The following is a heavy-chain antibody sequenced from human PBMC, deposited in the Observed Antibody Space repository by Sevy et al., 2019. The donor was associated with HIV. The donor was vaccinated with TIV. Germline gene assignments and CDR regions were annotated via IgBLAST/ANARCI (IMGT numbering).Heavy chain of an antibody. CDR3: AREAYYYDSREENWFDP. D-gene: IGHD3-22*01. Sequence: GGSLRLSCKVSGFTFGVYTMHGIGQAPGKGREWVSSISRTTPTYYADAGRGRLTSSRDNAKNSLYLEMNSLRDDDTAVYYCAREAYYYDSREENWFDPWGQRTLVTVSS. V-gene: IGHV3-48*02. J-gene: IGHJ5*02. CDR2: ISRTTPT. CDR1: GFTFGVYT.